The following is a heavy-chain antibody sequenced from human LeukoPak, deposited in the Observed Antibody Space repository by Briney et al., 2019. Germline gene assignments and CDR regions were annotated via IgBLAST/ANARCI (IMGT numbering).Heavy chain of an antibody. CDR1: GCTFSSYA. CDR2: IIPIFGTA. D-gene: IGHD6-6*01. Sequence: SVKVSCKASGCTFSSYAIRWVRQAPGQGLEWMGGIIPIFGTANYAQKFQGRVTITADESTSTAYMELSSLRSEDTAVYYCAILYSSSTYYYYYYMDVWGKGTTVTVSS. J-gene: IGHJ6*03. CDR3: AILYSSSTYYYYYYMDV. V-gene: IGHV1-69*01.